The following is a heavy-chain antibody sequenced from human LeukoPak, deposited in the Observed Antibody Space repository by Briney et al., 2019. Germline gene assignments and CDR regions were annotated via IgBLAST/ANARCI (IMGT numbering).Heavy chain of an antibody. D-gene: IGHD3-22*01. Sequence: SETLSLTCTVSGGSISPLYWSWIRQPPGKGLEWLGYIYYTGSINYNPSLKNRVTISLDMSKDQFSLKLTSVTAADTAVYYCARGPYYYDSSAYSFDYWGQGALVTVSS. J-gene: IGHJ4*02. CDR3: ARGPYYYDSSAYSFDY. CDR2: IYYTGSI. V-gene: IGHV4-59*11. CDR1: GGSISPLY.